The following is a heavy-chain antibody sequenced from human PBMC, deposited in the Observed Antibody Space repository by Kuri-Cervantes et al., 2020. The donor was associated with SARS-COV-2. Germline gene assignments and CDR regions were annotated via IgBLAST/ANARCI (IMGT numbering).Heavy chain of an antibody. V-gene: IGHV3-72*01. D-gene: IGHD6-19*01. CDR3: ASRSGWKDY. CDR2: TRNKANSYTT. CDR1: GFTFSDHY. Sequence: GESLKISCAASGFTFSDHYMDWVRQAPGKGLEWVGRTRNKANSYTTEYAASVKGRFTISRDDSKNSLYLQMNSLKTEDTAVYYCASRSGWKDYWGQGTLVTVSS. J-gene: IGHJ4*02.